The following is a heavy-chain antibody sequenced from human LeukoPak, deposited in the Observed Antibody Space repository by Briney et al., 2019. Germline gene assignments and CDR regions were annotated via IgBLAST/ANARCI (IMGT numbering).Heavy chain of an antibody. CDR2: ISYDGSNK. Sequence: GGSLRLSCAASGFTFSSYAMHWVRQAPGKGLEWVAVISYDGSNKYYAHSVKGRFTISRDNSKNTLYLQMNSLRAEDTAVYYCARSRIATVDYWGQGTLVTVSS. CDR1: GFTFSSYA. V-gene: IGHV3-30-3*01. J-gene: IGHJ4*02. D-gene: IGHD6-6*01. CDR3: ARSRIATVDY.